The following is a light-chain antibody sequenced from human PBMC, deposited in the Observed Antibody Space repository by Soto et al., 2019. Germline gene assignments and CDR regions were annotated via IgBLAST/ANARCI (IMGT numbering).Light chain of an antibody. J-gene: IGKJ3*01. CDR1: QDISNY. Sequence: DIQMTQSPSSLSASVGDRVTITCRASQDISNYLAWYQQTPGKVPRLLILAASTLQSGVPSRFSGSGSETVFTLTISSLQPEDVATYYCQKYNGAPLTFGHGTKVHLK. CDR2: AAS. V-gene: IGKV1-27*01. CDR3: QKYNGAPLT.